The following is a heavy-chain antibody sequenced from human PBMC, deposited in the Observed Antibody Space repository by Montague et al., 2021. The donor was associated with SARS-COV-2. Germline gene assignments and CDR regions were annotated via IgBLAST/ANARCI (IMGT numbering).Heavy chain of an antibody. CDR2: INHRGTS. V-gene: IGHV4-34*01. CDR3: ARGRQHFNMIVVVMTGGEYYFDY. Sequence: SETLSLTCAVYDGSFSDNYWSWIRKPPGKGLEWIGEINHRGTSNYNPSLKSRVSISVDTSKNQFSLYLGSVTAADTAVYYCARGRQHFNMIVVVMTGGEYYFDYWGQGTLVTVSS. D-gene: IGHD3-22*01. CDR1: DGSFSDNY. J-gene: IGHJ4*02.